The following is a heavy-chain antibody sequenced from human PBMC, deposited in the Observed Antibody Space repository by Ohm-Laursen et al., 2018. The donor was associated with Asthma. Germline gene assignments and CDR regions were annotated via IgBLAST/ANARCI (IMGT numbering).Heavy chain of an antibody. J-gene: IGHJ5*02. CDR2: ITSDGSWT. D-gene: IGHD2-8*01. CDR3: ARNRRYCTNGVCPNWFDP. Sequence: SLRLSCSASGFTFSNFAMHWVRQAPGKGLEWVSIITSDGSWTSYADSVKGRFTISRDNSKNTLYMQMNSLRAEDTAVYYCARNRRYCTNGVCPNWFDPWGQGTLVTVSS. CDR1: GFTFSNFA. V-gene: IGHV3-30-3*01.